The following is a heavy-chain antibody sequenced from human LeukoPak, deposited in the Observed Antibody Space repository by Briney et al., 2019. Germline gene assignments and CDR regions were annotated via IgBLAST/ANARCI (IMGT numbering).Heavy chain of an antibody. Sequence: GGSLRLFCAASGFTFSSYAMSWVRQAPGKGLEWVSAISGSGGSTYYADSVKGRFTISRDNSKNTLYLQMNSLRAEDTAVYYCAKDLHYYDSSGYYYSFDYWGQGTLVTVSS. D-gene: IGHD3-22*01. CDR3: AKDLHYYDSSGYYYSFDY. V-gene: IGHV3-23*01. CDR2: ISGSGGST. CDR1: GFTFSSYA. J-gene: IGHJ4*02.